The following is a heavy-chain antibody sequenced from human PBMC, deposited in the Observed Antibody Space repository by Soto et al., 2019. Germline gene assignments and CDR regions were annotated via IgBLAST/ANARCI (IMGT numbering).Heavy chain of an antibody. D-gene: IGHD2-8*01. Sequence: GGSLRLSCAASGFTFSNAWMSWVRQAPGKGLEWVGRIKSKTDGGTTDYAAPVKGRFTISRDHSKNTLYLQMNSLKTEDTAVYYCTTDRINGPNDYWGQGTLVTVSS. CDR2: IKSKTDGGTT. CDR3: TTDRINGPNDY. CDR1: GFTFSNAW. J-gene: IGHJ4*02. V-gene: IGHV3-15*01.